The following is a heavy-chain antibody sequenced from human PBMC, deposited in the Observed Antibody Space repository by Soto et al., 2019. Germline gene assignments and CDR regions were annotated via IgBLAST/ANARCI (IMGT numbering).Heavy chain of an antibody. D-gene: IGHD3-22*01. CDR2: VSSYNGNT. Sequence: EKNDCKSPADPFTSYGVTWARQAPGQGLEWMGWVSSYNGNTHYGQNFQGRVTMTVDSSTSTASMELRRLRSDDTAMYYCVRVKEGVFYDSRGYFDNWGRGSLVTVSS. CDR3: VRVKEGVFYDSRGYFDN. J-gene: IGHJ4*02. V-gene: IGHV1-18*04. CDR1: ADPFTSYG.